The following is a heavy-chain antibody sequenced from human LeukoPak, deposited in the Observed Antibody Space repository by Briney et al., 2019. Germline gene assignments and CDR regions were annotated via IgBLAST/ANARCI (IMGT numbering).Heavy chain of an antibody. Sequence: GASVKVSCKASGYTFWSYSISWVRRAPGQGLEWMGWISPSNGDTSYAQKVQDRVTMTTDTSTTTVYMELRSLTSDDTATYYCARDSGWELRPMFFDQWGQGNLGTVSS. D-gene: IGHD1-26*01. CDR3: ARDSGWELRPMFFDQ. CDR1: GYTFWSYS. CDR2: ISPSNGDT. J-gene: IGHJ4*02. V-gene: IGHV1-18*04.